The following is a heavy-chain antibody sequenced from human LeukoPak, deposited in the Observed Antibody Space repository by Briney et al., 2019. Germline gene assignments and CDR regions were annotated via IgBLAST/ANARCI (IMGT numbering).Heavy chain of an antibody. CDR3: AREAYNGSYYGVDY. V-gene: IGHV3-48*01. CDR1: GFNFNTYS. D-gene: IGHD1-26*01. CDR2: ISSNRNTI. Sequence: SGGSLRLSCAASGFNFNTYSVNWVRQAPGKGLEWVSYISSNRNTIYYADSVKGRFTSSRDNAKKSLYLQMNSLRVEDTAVYYCAREAYNGSYYGVDYWGQGTLVTVSS. J-gene: IGHJ4*02.